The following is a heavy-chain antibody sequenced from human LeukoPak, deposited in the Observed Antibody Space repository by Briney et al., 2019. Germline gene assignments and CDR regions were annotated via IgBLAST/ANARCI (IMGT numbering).Heavy chain of an antibody. Sequence: GGSLRLSCAASGFTFSSNWMNWVRQAPGKGLVWVSRINSDGSTITYADSVKGRFTISRDNSKNTLYLQMNSLRAEDTAVYYCARVIAAAGRRYYYYYMDVWGKGTTVTISS. D-gene: IGHD6-13*01. CDR3: ARVIAAAGRRYYYYYMDV. CDR2: INSDGSTI. CDR1: GFTFSSNW. V-gene: IGHV3-74*01. J-gene: IGHJ6*03.